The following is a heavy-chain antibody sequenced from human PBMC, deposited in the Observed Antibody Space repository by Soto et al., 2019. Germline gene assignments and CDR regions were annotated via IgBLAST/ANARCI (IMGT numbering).Heavy chain of an antibody. D-gene: IGHD6-13*01. CDR3: AKAYSSIWSHWYFDL. J-gene: IGHJ2*01. CDR1: GFTFSTYA. V-gene: IGHV3-23*01. Sequence: PGGSLRLSCAASGFTFSTYAMSWVRQAPGKGLEWVSAISGSGDTTYYANSVKGRFTISRDNSKNTLYLQMNSLRAEDTAVYYCAKAYSSIWSHWYFDLWGLGTLVTVSS. CDR2: ISGSGDTT.